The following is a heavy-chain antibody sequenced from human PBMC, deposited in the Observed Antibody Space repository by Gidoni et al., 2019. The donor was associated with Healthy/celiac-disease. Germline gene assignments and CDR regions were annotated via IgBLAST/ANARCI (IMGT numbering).Heavy chain of an antibody. D-gene: IGHD3-22*01. CDR2: MNPNSGNT. V-gene: IGHV1-8*01. Sequence: QVQLVQSGAEVKKPGASVKVSCKASGYTFTSYDINWVRQATGQWLEWMGWMNPNSGNTGYAQKFQGRVTMTRNTSISTAYMELSSLRSEDTAVYYCARMNYDSSGYEYNWFDPWGQGTLVTVSS. CDR3: ARMNYDSSGYEYNWFDP. J-gene: IGHJ5*02. CDR1: GYTFTSYD.